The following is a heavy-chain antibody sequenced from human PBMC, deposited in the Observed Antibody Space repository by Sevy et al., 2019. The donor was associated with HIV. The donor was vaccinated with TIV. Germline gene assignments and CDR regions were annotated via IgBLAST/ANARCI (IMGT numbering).Heavy chain of an antibody. CDR2: INPNSGGT. Sequence: ASVKVSCKASGYTFTDYFMHWVRQAPGQGLEWMGWINPNSGGTNYAQRFRDRVTMTRDTSISTAYMELSRLRSDDTAVYYCASLSGYYYDSSRYYNTDAFDIWGQGTMVIVSS. D-gene: IGHD3-22*01. J-gene: IGHJ3*02. V-gene: IGHV1-2*02. CDR3: ASLSGYYYDSSRYYNTDAFDI. CDR1: GYTFTDYF.